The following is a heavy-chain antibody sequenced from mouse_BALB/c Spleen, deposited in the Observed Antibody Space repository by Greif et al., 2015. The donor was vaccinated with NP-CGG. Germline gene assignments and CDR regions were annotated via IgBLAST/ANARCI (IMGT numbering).Heavy chain of an antibody. V-gene: IGHV2-9*02. J-gene: IGHJ3*01. CDR3: ARAYDF. CDR2: IWAGGNT. Sequence: VQLQQSGPGLVAPSQSPSITCTVSGFSLTTYGVHWIRQPPGKGLEWLGIIWAGGNTSYNSALMPRLSISKDNSKSQVFLKMNSLQTDGTAMYYCARAYDFWGQGTLVTVSA. D-gene: IGHD2-4*01. CDR1: GFSLTTYG.